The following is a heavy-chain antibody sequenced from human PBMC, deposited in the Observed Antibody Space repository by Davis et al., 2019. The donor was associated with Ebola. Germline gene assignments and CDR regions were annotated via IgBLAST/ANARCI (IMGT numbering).Heavy chain of an antibody. Sequence: GESLKISCAASGFTFSSYAMSWVRQAPGKGLEWVSAISGSGGSTYYADSVKGRFTISRDNSKNTLYLQMNSLRAEDTAVYYCARGRWNYAMAYWGLGTLVIVSS. V-gene: IGHV3-23*01. D-gene: IGHD1-7*01. CDR2: ISGSGGST. J-gene: IGHJ4*02. CDR3: ARGRWNYAMAY. CDR1: GFTFSSYA.